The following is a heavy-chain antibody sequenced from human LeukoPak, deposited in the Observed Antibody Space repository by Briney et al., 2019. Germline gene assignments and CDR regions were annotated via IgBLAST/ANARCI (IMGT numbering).Heavy chain of an antibody. J-gene: IGHJ4*02. D-gene: IGHD2-15*01. CDR3: ARDVDYGGCLGY. CDR1: GFSFSVYW. CDR2: IKTDGSIT. Sequence: GGSLRLSCAASGFSFSVYWMHWVRQAPGKGPVWVSRIKTDGSITDYADSVKGRFTISRDNAKNTLYLQMNSLRAEDTAVYYCARDVDYGGCLGYWGQGTLVTVSS. V-gene: IGHV3-74*01.